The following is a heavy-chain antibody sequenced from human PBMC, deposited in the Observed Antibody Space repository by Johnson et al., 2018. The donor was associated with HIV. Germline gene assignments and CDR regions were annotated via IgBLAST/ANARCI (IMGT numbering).Heavy chain of an antibody. CDR2: ISYDGSNK. D-gene: IGHD3-22*01. J-gene: IGHJ3*02. CDR1: GFTFSSYG. V-gene: IGHV3-30*18. CDR3: AKDTGYDSSGYLMGDAFDI. Sequence: QVQLVESGGGVVQPGRSLRLSCAASGFTFSSYGMHWVRQAPGKGLEWVAVISYDGSNKYYEDSVKGRFTISRDNSKNTLYLQMNSLRAEDTAVYYCAKDTGYDSSGYLMGDAFDI.